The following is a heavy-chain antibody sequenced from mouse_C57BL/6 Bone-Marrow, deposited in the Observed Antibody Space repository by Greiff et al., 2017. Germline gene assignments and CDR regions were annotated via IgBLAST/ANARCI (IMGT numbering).Heavy chain of an antibody. CDR2: IHPNSGST. V-gene: IGHV1-64*01. CDR1: GYTFTSYW. CDR3: AGLLRGYYAMDY. D-gene: IGHD2-3*01. J-gene: IGHJ4*01. Sequence: QVQLQQPGAELVKPGASVKLSCKASGYTFTSYWMHWVKQRPGQGLEWIGMIHPNSGSTNYNEKFKSKATLTVDKSSSTAYMQLSSLTSEDSAVYYCAGLLRGYYAMDYWGQGTSVTVSS.